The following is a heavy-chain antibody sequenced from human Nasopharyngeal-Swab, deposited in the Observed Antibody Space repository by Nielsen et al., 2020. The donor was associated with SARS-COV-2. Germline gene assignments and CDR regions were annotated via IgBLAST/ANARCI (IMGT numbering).Heavy chain of an antibody. CDR2: IIPIFGTA. D-gene: IGHD4-11*01. CDR1: GGTFSSYA. Sequence: SVKVSCKASGGTFSSYAISWVRQAPGQGLEWMGGIIPIFGTANYAQKFQCRVTITADESTSTAYMELSSLRSEDTAVYYCAVNSNYLRYYYYGMDVWGQGTTVTVSS. J-gene: IGHJ6*02. V-gene: IGHV1-69*13. CDR3: AVNSNYLRYYYYGMDV.